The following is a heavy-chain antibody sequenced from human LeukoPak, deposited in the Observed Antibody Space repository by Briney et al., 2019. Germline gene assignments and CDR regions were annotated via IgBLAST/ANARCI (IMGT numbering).Heavy chain of an antibody. CDR1: GFTFSDYY. D-gene: IGHD3-10*01. CDR2: ISSSGSTI. J-gene: IGHJ4*02. V-gene: IGHV3-11*04. Sequence: PGGSLRLSCAASGFTFSDYYMSWLRQAPGKGLEWVSYISSSGSTIYYADSVKGRFTISRDNAKNSLYLQMNSLRAEDTAVYYCARGMDYYGSGSYYAPSSVDYRGQGTLVTVSS. CDR3: ARGMDYYGSGSYYAPSSVDY.